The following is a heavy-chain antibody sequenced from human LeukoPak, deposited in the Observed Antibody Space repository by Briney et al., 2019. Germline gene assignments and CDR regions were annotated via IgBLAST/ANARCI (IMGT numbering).Heavy chain of an antibody. V-gene: IGHV1-69*05. D-gene: IGHD4-17*01. CDR3: ASLDYGDYGNWFDP. CDR2: IIPIFGTA. Sequence: SVKVSCKASGGTFSSYAISWVRQAPGQRLEWMGRIIPIFGTANYARKFQGRVTITTDESTSTAYMELSSLRSEDTAVYYCASLDYGDYGNWFDPWGQGTLVTVSS. CDR1: GGTFSSYA. J-gene: IGHJ5*02.